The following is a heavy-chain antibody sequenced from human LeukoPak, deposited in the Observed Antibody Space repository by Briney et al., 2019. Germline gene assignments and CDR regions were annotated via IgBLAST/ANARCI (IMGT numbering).Heavy chain of an antibody. D-gene: IGHD6-13*01. CDR2: IYYSGST. Sequence: SSETLSLTCTVSGDSISSYYWSWIRQPPGKGLEWIGYIYYSGSTNYNPSLKSRVTISVDTSKNQFSLKLSSVTAADTAVYYCARGSRIAAAGGFDYWGQGTLVTVSS. CDR3: ARGSRIAAAGGFDY. J-gene: IGHJ4*02. V-gene: IGHV4-59*01. CDR1: GDSISSYY.